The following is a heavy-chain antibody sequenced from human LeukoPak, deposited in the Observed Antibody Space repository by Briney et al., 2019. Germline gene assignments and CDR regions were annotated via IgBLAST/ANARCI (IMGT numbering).Heavy chain of an antibody. V-gene: IGHV3-9*03. Sequence: PGRSLRLSCAASGFTFDDYGMHWVRQAPGKGLEWVSGISWNSGSRAYADSVKGRFTISRDNVKNSLYLQMNSPRAEDMALYYCAKGGYSNSPGYMDVWGKGTTVTVSS. J-gene: IGHJ6*03. CDR3: AKGGYSNSPGYMDV. CDR2: ISWNSGSR. D-gene: IGHD6-13*01. CDR1: GFTFDDYG.